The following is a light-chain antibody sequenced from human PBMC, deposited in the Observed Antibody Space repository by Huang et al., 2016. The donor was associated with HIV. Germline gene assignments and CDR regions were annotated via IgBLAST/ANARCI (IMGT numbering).Light chain of an antibody. CDR2: GAS. Sequence: DIVMTQSPATLSVSPGERATLSCRASQSVSSNVAWYQQKPGQAPRLLIYGASTRATGIPARCSGSGSGTDVTLTISSLQSEDFAVYYCQQYNNWPPTWTFGQGTKVDIK. V-gene: IGKV3-15*01. J-gene: IGKJ1*01. CDR1: QSVSSN. CDR3: QQYNNWPPTWT.